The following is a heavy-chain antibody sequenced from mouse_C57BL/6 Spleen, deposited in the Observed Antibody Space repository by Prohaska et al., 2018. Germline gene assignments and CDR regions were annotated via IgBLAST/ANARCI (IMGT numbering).Heavy chain of an antibody. CDR1: GYTFTDYE. J-gene: IGHJ1*03. CDR3: TRSNYYGPRPSYFAV. CDR2: IDPETGGT. Sequence: QVQLQQSGAELVRPGASVTLSCKASGYTFTDYEMHWVKQTPVHGLEWIGAIDPETGGTAYNQKFKCKAILTADKSSSTAYMELRSLTSEDSAVYYCTRSNYYGPRPSYFAVWRTRTTDTVTS. D-gene: IGHD1-1*01. V-gene: IGHV1-15*01.